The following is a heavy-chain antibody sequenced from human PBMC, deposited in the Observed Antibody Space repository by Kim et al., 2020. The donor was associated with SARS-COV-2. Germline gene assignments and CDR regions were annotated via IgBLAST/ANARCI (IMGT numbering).Heavy chain of an antibody. V-gene: IGHV5-10-1*01. CDR3: ARQITMVRGVIIIPGWFDP. D-gene: IGHD3-10*01. CDR1: GYSFTSYW. CDR2: IDPSDSYT. Sequence: GESLKISCKGSGYSFTSYWISWVRQMPGKGLEWMGRIDPSDSYTNYSPSFQGHVTISADKSISTDYLQWSSLKASDTAMYYCARQITMVRGVIIIPGWFDPWGQGTLVTVSS. J-gene: IGHJ5*02.